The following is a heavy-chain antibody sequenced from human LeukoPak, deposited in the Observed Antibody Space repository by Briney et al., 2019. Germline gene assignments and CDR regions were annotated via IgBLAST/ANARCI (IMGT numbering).Heavy chain of an antibody. D-gene: IGHD3-22*01. Sequence: HPGGSLRLSCAASGFTFSSYWMHWVRQAPGKGLVWVSRINSDGSSTSYADSVKGRFTISRDNSKNTLYLQMNSLRAEDTAVYYCAKAYDYYDSSGYYLIDYWGQGTLVTVSS. CDR1: GFTFSSYW. CDR3: AKAYDYYDSSGYYLIDY. J-gene: IGHJ4*02. CDR2: INSDGSST. V-gene: IGHV3-74*01.